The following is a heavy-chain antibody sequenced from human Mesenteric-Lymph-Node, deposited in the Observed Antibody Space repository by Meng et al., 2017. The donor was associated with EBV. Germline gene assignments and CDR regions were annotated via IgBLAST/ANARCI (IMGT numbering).Heavy chain of an antibody. V-gene: IGHV1-69*06. CDR1: GGTFSSYA. J-gene: IGHJ5*02. CDR2: IIPIFGTA. CDR3: ARSDDYGGNPEHWFDP. D-gene: IGHD4-23*01. Sequence: GHLVRSGAKWRKPGPPVRLSCKASGGTFSSYAISWVRQAPGQGLEWMGGIIPIFGTANYAQKFQGRVTITADKSTSTAYMELSSLRSEDTAVYFCARSDDYGGNPEHWFDPWGQGTLVTVSS.